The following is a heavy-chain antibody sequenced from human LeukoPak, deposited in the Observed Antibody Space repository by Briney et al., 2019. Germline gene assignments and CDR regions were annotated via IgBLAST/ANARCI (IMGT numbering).Heavy chain of an antibody. Sequence: PGGSLRLSCAASGFTFSTCLMSWVRQAPGKGMEWVSTISGSGGSTYYADSVKGRFTISRDNSKNTLFLQMNSMRAEGTAVYYCAKRPHCTGPGCHHIEYWGQGTLVTVSS. J-gene: IGHJ4*02. CDR3: AKRPHCTGPGCHHIEY. V-gene: IGHV3-23*01. CDR1: GFTFSTCL. CDR2: ISGSGGST. D-gene: IGHD2-8*02.